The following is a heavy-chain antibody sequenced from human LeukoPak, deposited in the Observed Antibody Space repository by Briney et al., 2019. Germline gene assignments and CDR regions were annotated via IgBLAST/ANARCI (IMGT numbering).Heavy chain of an antibody. CDR3: TTLEGDDYGDYVDY. CDR1: GFTFSNAW. V-gene: IGHV3-15*01. CDR2: IKSKTDGGTT. Sequence: PGGYLRLSCAASGFTFSNAWMSWVRQAPGKGLEWVGRIKSKTDGGTTDYAAPVKGRFTISRDDSKNTLYLQMNSPKTEDTAVYYCTTLEGDDYGDYVDYWGQGTLVTVSS. D-gene: IGHD4-17*01. J-gene: IGHJ4*02.